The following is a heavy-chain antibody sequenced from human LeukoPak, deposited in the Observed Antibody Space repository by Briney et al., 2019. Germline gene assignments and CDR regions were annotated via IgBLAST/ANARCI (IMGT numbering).Heavy chain of an antibody. J-gene: IGHJ4*02. D-gene: IGHD3-22*01. V-gene: IGHV1-18*01. CDR3: ARDLSGVYYDSSGYYGY. Sequence: ASVKVSCKASGYTFTSYGISWVRQAPGQGLEWMGWISAYNGNTNYAQKFQGRVTTTRDTSISTAYMELSRLRSDDTAVYYCARDLSGVYYDSSGYYGYWGQGTLVTVSS. CDR1: GYTFTSYG. CDR2: ISAYNGNT.